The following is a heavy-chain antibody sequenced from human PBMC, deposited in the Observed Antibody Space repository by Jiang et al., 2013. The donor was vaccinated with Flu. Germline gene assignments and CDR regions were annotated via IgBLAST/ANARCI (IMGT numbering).Heavy chain of an antibody. J-gene: IGHJ3*02. V-gene: IGHV3-13*04. CDR1: GFTFSSYD. CDR3: ARGRAGGATRYYDAFDI. CDR2: IGTAGDT. D-gene: IGHD1-26*01. Sequence: QLLESGGGLVQPGGSLRLSCAASGFTFSSYDMHWVRQATGKGLEWVSAIGTAGDTYYPGSVKGRFTISRENAKNSLYLQMNSLRAGDTAVYYCARGRAGGATRYYDAFDIWGQGTMVTVSS.